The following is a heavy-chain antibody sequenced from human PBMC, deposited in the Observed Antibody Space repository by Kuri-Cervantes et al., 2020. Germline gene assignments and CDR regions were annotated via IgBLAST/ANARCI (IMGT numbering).Heavy chain of an antibody. CDR3: ASAYGDYAHLGY. D-gene: IGHD4-17*01. Sequence: GGSLRLSCAASGLIFGDHYMDWVRQAPGKGLEWVARVRKKVNSDTTEYAASVKGRFTISRDDSKNSLYLQMNSLKIEDTAVYYCASAYGDYAHLGYWGQGTLVTVSS. CDR2: VRKKVNSDTT. J-gene: IGHJ4*02. V-gene: IGHV3-72*01. CDR1: GLIFGDHY.